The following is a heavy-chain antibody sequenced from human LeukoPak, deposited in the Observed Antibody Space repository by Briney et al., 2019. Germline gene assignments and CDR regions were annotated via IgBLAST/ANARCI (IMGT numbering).Heavy chain of an antibody. CDR3: ARDFMITFGGVIVIEGIFDY. CDR2: ISAYNGNT. J-gene: IGHJ4*02. Sequence: ASVKVSCKASGYTFTSYGISWVRQAPGQGLEWMGWISAYNGNTNYAQKLQGRVTMTTDTSTSTAYMELRSLRSDDTAVYYCARDFMITFGGVIVIEGIFDYWGQGTLVTVSS. CDR1: GYTFTSYG. D-gene: IGHD3-16*02. V-gene: IGHV1-18*01.